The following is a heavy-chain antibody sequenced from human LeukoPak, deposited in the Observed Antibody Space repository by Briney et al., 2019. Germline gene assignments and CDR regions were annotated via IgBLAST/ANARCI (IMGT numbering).Heavy chain of an antibody. V-gene: IGHV4-39*07. CDR2: FYYSGGT. J-gene: IGHJ4*02. D-gene: IGHD6-13*01. Sequence: SETLSLTCTVSGGSVSDSSYYWGWIRQPPGKGLEWIGSFYYSGGTYYSPSLRGRVIISVDTSKNQFSLKFNSVTAADTAVYYCGSSHSSSWYDFWGQGTLVTVSS. CDR3: GSSHSSSWYDF. CDR1: GGSVSDSSYY.